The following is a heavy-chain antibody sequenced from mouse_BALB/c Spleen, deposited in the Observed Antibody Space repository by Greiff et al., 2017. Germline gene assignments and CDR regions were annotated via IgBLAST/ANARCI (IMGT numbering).Heavy chain of an antibody. CDR1: GFPFSDYY. CDR2: ISDGGSYT. CDR3: ARDQADGYLAWFAY. Sequence: EVQRVEPGGGLVKPGGSLKLSCAASGFPFSDYYMYWVRQTPEKRLEWVATISDGGSYTYYPDSVKGRFTISRDNAKNNLYLQMRSLKSEDKAMYYSARDQADGYLAWFAYWGQGTLVTVSA. V-gene: IGHV5-4*02. D-gene: IGHD2-3*01. J-gene: IGHJ3*01.